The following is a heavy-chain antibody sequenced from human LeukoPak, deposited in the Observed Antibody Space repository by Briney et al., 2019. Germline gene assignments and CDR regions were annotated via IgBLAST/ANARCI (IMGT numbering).Heavy chain of an antibody. J-gene: IGHJ4*02. CDR2: ISGSGGST. CDR1: GFTFSSYA. V-gene: IGHV3-23*01. D-gene: IGHD6-6*01. CDR3: AKGQERTRIAARPSALDF. Sequence: GGSLRLSCAASGFTFSSYAMSWVRQAPGKGLEWVSAISGSGGSTYYADSVKGRFIISRDNSKNTLYLQMNSLRAEDTATYYCAKGQERTRIAARPSALDFWGQGTLVTVSS.